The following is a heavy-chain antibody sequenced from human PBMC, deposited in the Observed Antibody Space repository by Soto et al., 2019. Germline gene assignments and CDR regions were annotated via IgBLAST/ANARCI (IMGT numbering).Heavy chain of an antibody. J-gene: IGHJ6*04. CDR3: ARDRKWKGYYGMDV. D-gene: IGHD1-1*01. CDR1: DGSISSYY. CDR2: IYNSGNT. V-gene: IGHV4-59*01. Sequence: SETLSLRCTVSDGSISSYYWSCIRQPPGRGLEWIGYIYNSGNTNYNPSLKSRVTISVDTSKNQFSLKLSSVTAADTAVYYCARDRKWKGYYGMDVWGKGTTVTVSS.